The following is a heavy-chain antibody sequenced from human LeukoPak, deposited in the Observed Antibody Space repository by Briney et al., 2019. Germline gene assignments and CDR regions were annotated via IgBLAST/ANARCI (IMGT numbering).Heavy chain of an antibody. CDR2: LNPNTGHA. J-gene: IGHJ4*02. CDR1: GYSFTSYW. D-gene: IGHD5-24*01. CDR3: AKDRDGADRIIL. Sequence: GESLKISCKGSGYSFTSYWIGWVRQAPGQGPEWMGRLNPNTGHAVYAFKFQGRVTITRDTSSSTAYMEVTRLTSDDTALYYCAKDRDGADRIILWGQGTLVTVSS. V-gene: IGHV1-2*06.